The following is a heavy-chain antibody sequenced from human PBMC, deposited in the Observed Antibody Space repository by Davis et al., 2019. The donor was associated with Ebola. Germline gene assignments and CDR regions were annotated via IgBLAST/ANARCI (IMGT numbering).Heavy chain of an antibody. CDR3: AKVIDSSAWYGYALDV. J-gene: IGHJ6*02. D-gene: IGHD6-13*01. CDR2: ISGSGGST. V-gene: IGHV3-23*01. Sequence: GESLKISCTDSVITFSSYAMTWVRQAPGKGLEWVSAISGSGGSTYYADSVKGRFTISRDNSKKTLFREMNSLRAEDTAVYYCAKVIDSSAWYGYALDVWGQGTTVTVSS. CDR1: VITFSSYA.